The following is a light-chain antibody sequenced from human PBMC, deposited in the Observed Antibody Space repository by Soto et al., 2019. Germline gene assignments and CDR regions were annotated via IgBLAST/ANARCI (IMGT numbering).Light chain of an antibody. J-gene: IGKJ5*01. V-gene: IGKV3-20*01. CDR2: GAS. CDR3: QQYASSPLIT. CDR1: QSVSSSY. Sequence: EIVLTQSPGTLSLSPGERATLSCRASQSVSSSYLAWYQQKPGQAPRLLIYGASSRATGIPDRFSGSGSGTDFTLTIRRLEPEDFAVYYCQQYASSPLITFGQGTRLEI.